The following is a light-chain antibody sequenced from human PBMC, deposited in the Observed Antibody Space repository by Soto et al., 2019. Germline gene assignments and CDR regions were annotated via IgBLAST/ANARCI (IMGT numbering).Light chain of an antibody. J-gene: IGLJ1*01. V-gene: IGLV2-14*03. Sequence: QSALTQPASVSGSPGQSINISCTGTSSDIGGYNFVSWYQHHPGKAPRLMIFGVSDRPSGVSDRFSGSKSGNTASLTISGLQAEDEADYYCSSYISSSTPYVFGTGTKVTVL. CDR1: SSDIGGYNF. CDR2: GVS. CDR3: SSYISSSTPYV.